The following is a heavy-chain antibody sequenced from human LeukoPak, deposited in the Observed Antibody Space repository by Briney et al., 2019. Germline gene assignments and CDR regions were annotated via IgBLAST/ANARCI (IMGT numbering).Heavy chain of an antibody. CDR3: ARDRITMVRGVIIANWFDP. CDR2: IYSGGST. CDR1: GFTVSSNY. D-gene: IGHD3-10*01. Sequence: GGSLRLSCAASGFTVSSNYMSWVRQAPGKGLEWVPVIYSGGSTYYADSVKGRFTISRDNSKNTLYLQMNSLRAEDTAVYYCARDRITMVRGVIIANWFDPWGQGTLVTVSS. V-gene: IGHV3-66*01. J-gene: IGHJ5*02.